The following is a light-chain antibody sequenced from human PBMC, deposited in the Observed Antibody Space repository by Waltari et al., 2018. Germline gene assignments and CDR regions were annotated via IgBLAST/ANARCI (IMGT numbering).Light chain of an antibody. Sequence: QTVVTQEPSFSVSPGGTVTLTCGLSSGPVSTSSYPSWYQQTPGQAPRTLIYSTNTRSSGVPDRFSGSILGNKAALTITGAQADDESDYYCVLYMGSGISRFGGGTKLTVL. CDR3: VLYMGSGISR. CDR1: SGPVSTSSY. J-gene: IGLJ3*02. V-gene: IGLV8-61*01. CDR2: STN.